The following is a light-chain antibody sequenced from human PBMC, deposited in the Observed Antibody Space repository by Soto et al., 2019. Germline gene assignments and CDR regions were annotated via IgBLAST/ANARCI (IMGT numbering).Light chain of an antibody. V-gene: IGKV1-39*01. J-gene: IGKJ1*01. CDR1: XXXXSY. CDR3: QQSYSTPRT. CDR2: AAS. Sequence: DIQMTQSPSSLSASVXXXXTXXXXXXXXXXSYLNWYQQKPGKAPKLLIYAASSLQSGVPSRFSGSGSGTDFTLTISSLQPEDFATYYCQQSYSTPRTFGQGTKVEIK.